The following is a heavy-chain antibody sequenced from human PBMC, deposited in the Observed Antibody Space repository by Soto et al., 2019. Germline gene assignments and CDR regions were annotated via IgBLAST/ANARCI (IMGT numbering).Heavy chain of an antibody. CDR2: LKSDTGGA. Sequence: CASVKVSCKASGYTFTGHYMHWVRQVSGKGLEYVGWLKSDTGGAYSAPKFQGRVTFTRDTSTTTAYMELSGLRSDDTAVYFCARDLCPLGSGRACPKFGLDFWGQGTTVTVSS. D-gene: IGHD3-10*01. J-gene: IGHJ6*02. CDR1: GYTFTGHY. CDR3: ARDLCPLGSGRACPKFGLDF. V-gene: IGHV1-2*02.